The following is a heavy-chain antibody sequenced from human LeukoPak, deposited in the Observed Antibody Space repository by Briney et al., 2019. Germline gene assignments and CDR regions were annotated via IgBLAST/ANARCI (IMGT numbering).Heavy chain of an antibody. CDR2: INHSGST. D-gene: IGHD5-18*01. Sequence: SETLSLTCAVYGGSFSGYYWSGIRQPPGKGLEWIGEINHSGSTNYNPSLKSRVTISVDTSKNQFSLKLSSVTAADTAVYYCARVRGYSYGYLDYWGQGTLVTVSS. CDR3: ARVRGYSYGYLDY. J-gene: IGHJ4*02. V-gene: IGHV4-34*01. CDR1: GGSFSGYY.